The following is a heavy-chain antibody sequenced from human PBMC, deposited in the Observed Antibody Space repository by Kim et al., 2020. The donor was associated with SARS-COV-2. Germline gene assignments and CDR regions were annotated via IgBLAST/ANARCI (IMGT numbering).Heavy chain of an antibody. D-gene: IGHD2-15*01. J-gene: IGHJ6*02. Sequence: GGSLRLSCAASGFTVSSNYMSWVRQAPGKGLEWVSVIYSGGSTYYADSVKGRFTITRDNSKNTLYLQMNSLRAEDTAVYYCASDLVVGAHRVWYYYGMDVWGQGTTVTVSS. CDR1: GFTVSSNY. V-gene: IGHV3-66*02. CDR2: IYSGGST. CDR3: ASDLVVGAHRVWYYYGMDV.